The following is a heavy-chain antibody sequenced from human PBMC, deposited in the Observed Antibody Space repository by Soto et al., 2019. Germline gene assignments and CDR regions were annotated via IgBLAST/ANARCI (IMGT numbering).Heavy chain of an antibody. CDR2: MSAYNGNT. V-gene: IGHV1-18*04. Sequence: GASVKVSCKASGYTFTSYGISWVRQAPGQGLEWMGWMSAYNGNTNYAQKLQGRVTMTTDTSTSTAYMELRSLRSDDTAVYYCARGHCSSTSCYLRDYYYSMDVWGQGTTVTVS. D-gene: IGHD2-2*01. J-gene: IGHJ6*02. CDR1: GYTFTSYG. CDR3: ARGHCSSTSCYLRDYYYSMDV.